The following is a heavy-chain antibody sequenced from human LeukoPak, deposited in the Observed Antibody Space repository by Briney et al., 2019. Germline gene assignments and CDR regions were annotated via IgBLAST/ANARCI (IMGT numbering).Heavy chain of an antibody. CDR2: IYPGDSDT. CDR3: ARQMGDSPLEYSNFDY. D-gene: IGHD6-6*01. V-gene: IGHV5-51*01. Sequence: GGSLMISCKGSGYSFTSYWIGWVRQMPGKGLEWMGIIYPGDSDTRYSPSFQGQVTISADKSISTAYLQWSSLKASDTAMYYCARQMGDSPLEYSNFDYWGQGTLVTVSS. J-gene: IGHJ4*02. CDR1: GYSFTSYW.